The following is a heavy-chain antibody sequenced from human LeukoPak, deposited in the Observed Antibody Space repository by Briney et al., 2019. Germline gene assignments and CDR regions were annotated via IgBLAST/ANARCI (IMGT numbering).Heavy chain of an antibody. J-gene: IGHJ5*02. CDR1: GLSRRTSGVG. CDR3: AHHIVVVPAAKGWFDP. D-gene: IGHD2-2*01. Sequence: SGPTLVQPTPALTLTCTFSGLSRRTSGVGVGWIRQPPEKALEWLALIYWNDDKRYSPSLKSRLTITKDTSKNQVVLTMTNMDPVDTATYYCAHHIVVVPAAKGWFDPWGQGTLVTVSS. V-gene: IGHV2-5*01. CDR2: IYWNDDK.